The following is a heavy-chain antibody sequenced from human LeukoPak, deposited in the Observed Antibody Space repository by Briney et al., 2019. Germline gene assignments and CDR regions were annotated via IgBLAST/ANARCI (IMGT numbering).Heavy chain of an antibody. J-gene: IGHJ6*02. V-gene: IGHV3-53*01. D-gene: IGHD6-13*01. CDR3: ARDLYSSSWFPPYGMDV. Sequence: GGSLRLSCAASGFTVSSNYMSWVRQAPGKGLEWVSVIYSGGSTYYADSVKGRFTISRDNSKNTLYLQMNSLRAEDTAVYYCARDLYSSSWFPPYGMDVWGQGTTVTVSS. CDR1: GFTVSSNY. CDR2: IYSGGST.